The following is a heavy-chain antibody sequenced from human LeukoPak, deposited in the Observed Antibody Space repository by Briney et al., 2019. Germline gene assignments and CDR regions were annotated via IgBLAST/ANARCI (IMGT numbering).Heavy chain of an antibody. J-gene: IGHJ5*02. V-gene: IGHV4-39*01. CDR2: IYVSGTT. CDR3: ALHYGP. CDR1: DGSIRSSYYY. D-gene: IGHD3-16*01. Sequence: SETLSLTCTVSDGSIRSSYYYWGWSRQPPGNGLEGSGSIYVSGTTYSNPSLKRRATISVDTSKNQFFLKLNSVTATPAAVYYCALHYGPWGQGALVTVCS.